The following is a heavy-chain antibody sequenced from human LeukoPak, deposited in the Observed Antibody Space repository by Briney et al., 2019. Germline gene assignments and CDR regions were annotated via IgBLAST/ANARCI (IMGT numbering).Heavy chain of an antibody. V-gene: IGHV4-59*12. Sequence: SETLSLTCTVSGGSISSYYWSWIRQLPGKGLEWIGYIYYSGSTNYNPSLKSRVTMSVDTSRNQFSLKLSSVTAADTAVYYCARSPSTSHVGDHWGQGTLVTVSS. J-gene: IGHJ4*02. CDR1: GGSISSYY. CDR3: ARSPSTSHVGDH. CDR2: IYYSGST. D-gene: IGHD2-2*01.